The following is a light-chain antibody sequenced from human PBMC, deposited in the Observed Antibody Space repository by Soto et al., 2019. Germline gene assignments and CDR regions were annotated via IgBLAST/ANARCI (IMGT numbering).Light chain of an antibody. Sequence: EIVLTQSPATLSLSPGERATLSCRASQSVSSDLAWYQQKPGQAPRLLIYGASTRATDIPARFSGSGSGTEFALTISSLQSEDLAVYYCQQFNKWPWTFGQGTKVDIK. J-gene: IGKJ1*01. V-gene: IGKV3-15*01. CDR2: GAS. CDR3: QQFNKWPWT. CDR1: QSVSSD.